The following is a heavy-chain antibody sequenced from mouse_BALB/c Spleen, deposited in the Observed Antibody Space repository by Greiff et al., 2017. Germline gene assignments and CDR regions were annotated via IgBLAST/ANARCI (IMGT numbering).Heavy chain of an antibody. CDR1: GYTFTSYW. V-gene: IGHV1-7*01. D-gene: IGHD1-1*01. J-gene: IGHJ2*01. CDR3: ARSPTVV. CDR2: INPSTGYT. Sequence: QVQLKQSGAELAKPGASVKMSCKASGYTFTSYWMHWVKQRPGQGLEWIGYINPSTGYTEYNQKFKDKATLTADKSSSTAYMQLSSLTSEDSAVYYCARSPTVVWGQGTTLTVSS.